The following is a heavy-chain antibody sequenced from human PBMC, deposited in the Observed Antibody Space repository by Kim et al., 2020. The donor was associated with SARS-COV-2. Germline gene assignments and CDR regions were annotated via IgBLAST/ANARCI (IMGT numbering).Heavy chain of an antibody. V-gene: IGHV3-30*09. CDR2: ISFDGSNK. J-gene: IGHJ3*02. Sequence: GGSLRLSCTASGFTFSKFALHWVRQAPGKGLEWVAVISFDGSNKYYADSVKGRFVISRDNSKNTLDLQMIGLRVEDTAVYYCARDGKLQLVDGFDIWGQGTMVTVSS. CDR1: GFTFSKFA. CDR3: ARDGKLQLVDGFDI. D-gene: IGHD6-13*01.